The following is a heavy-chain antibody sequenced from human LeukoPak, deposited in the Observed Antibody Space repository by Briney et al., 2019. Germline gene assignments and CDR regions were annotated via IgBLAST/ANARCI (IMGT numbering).Heavy chain of an antibody. CDR2: ISTSGGT. D-gene: IGHD3-22*01. J-gene: IGHJ4*02. V-gene: IGHV4-4*07. Sequence: SETLSLTCTVSGGSISSYYWSWIRQPAGKGLESIGHISTSGGTNYNPSLKSRVTMSVDTSKIQFSLKLSSVTAADPAVYYCARVRYSDSSVLTRKRSYYFDYWGQGTLVTVSS. CDR1: GGSISSYY. CDR3: ARVRYSDSSVLTRKRSYYFDY.